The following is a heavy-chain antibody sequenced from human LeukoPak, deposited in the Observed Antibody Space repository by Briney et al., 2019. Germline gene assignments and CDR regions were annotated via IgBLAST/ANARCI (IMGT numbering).Heavy chain of an antibody. CDR1: GDSISGFY. CDR2: IYYSGSS. Sequence: SETLSLTCTVSGDSISGFYWSWIRQPPGKGLEWIGYIYYSGSSNYNPSLKSRVTISVETSKSQFSLKLSSVTAADTAVYYCARRYYYDSSGYYHDYWGQGTLVTVSS. D-gene: IGHD3-22*01. J-gene: IGHJ4*02. V-gene: IGHV4-59*12. CDR3: ARRYYYDSSGYYHDY.